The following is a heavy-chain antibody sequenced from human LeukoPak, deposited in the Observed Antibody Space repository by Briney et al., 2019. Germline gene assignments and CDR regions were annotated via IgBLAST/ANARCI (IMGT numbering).Heavy chain of an antibody. Sequence: GGSLRLSCAASGFTFSSYAMSWVRQAPGKGLEWVSVIYSGGSTYYADSVKGRFTISRDNSKNTLYLQMNSLRAEDTAVYYCARDYHSSSWDYWGQGTLVTVSS. CDR1: GFTFSSYA. CDR2: IYSGGST. J-gene: IGHJ4*02. CDR3: ARDYHSSSWDY. D-gene: IGHD6-13*01. V-gene: IGHV3-66*01.